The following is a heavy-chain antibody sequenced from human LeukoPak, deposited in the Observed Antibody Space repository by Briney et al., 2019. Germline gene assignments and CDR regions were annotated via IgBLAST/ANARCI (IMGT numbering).Heavy chain of an antibody. D-gene: IGHD3-22*01. CDR2: IGSSSGYI. Sequence: GGSLRLSCAASGFTLSSYSMNWVRQAPGKGLEWVSSIGSSSGYIYYANSVNGRFTISRDNAKNSLYLQMNSLRAEDTAVYYCARDGDSSGYYRHFDYWGQGTLVTVSS. V-gene: IGHV3-21*01. CDR1: GFTLSSYS. CDR3: ARDGDSSGYYRHFDY. J-gene: IGHJ4*02.